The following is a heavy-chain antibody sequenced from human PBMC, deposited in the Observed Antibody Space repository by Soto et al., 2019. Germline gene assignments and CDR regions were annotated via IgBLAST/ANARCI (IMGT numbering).Heavy chain of an antibody. CDR2: IYHSGST. V-gene: IGHV4-30-2*01. Sequence: TLSLTCAVSGGSISSGGYSWSWIRQPPGKGLEWIGYIYHSGSTYYNPSLKSRVTISVDRSKNQFSLKLSSVTAADTAVYYCARDGCGGECYDYWGQGTLVTVSS. D-gene: IGHD2-21*01. J-gene: IGHJ4*02. CDR1: GGSISSGGYS. CDR3: ARDGCGGECYDY.